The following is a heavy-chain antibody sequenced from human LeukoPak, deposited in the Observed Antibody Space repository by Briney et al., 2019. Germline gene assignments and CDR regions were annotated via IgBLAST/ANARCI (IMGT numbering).Heavy chain of an antibody. CDR3: AKGSRAIVGATIPDY. CDR1: GFTFDNYA. J-gene: IGHJ4*02. V-gene: IGHV3-43*01. D-gene: IGHD1-26*01. CDR2: SNWDGSDT. Sequence: GGSLRLSCTASGFTFDNYAMHWVRQVPGKGLEWVSLSNWDGSDTYYADSVKGRFTISRDNSKNSLYLQMNSLRTEDTALYYCAKGSRAIVGATIPDYWGQGTLVTVSS.